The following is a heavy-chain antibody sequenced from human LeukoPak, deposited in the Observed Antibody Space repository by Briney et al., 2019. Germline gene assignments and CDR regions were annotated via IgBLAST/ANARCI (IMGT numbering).Heavy chain of an antibody. CDR1: GGSFSGYY. CDR2: INHSGST. CDR3: ARGPRGEWLRPRGGFDY. V-gene: IGHV4-34*01. Sequence: SETLSLTCAVYGGSFSGYYWSWIRQPPGKGLEWIGEINHSGSTDYNPSLKSRVTISVDTSKNQFSLKLSSVTAADTAVYYCARGPRGEWLRPRGGFDYWGQGTLVTVSS. D-gene: IGHD5-12*01. J-gene: IGHJ4*02.